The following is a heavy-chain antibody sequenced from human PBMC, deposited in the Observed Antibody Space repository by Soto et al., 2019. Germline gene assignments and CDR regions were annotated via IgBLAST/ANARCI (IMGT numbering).Heavy chain of an antibody. CDR3: ASGDYYDSGSYVDY. V-gene: IGHV4-39*01. CDR1: GGSITSSSYY. Sequence: SETLSLTCTVSGGSITSSSYYWGWIRQPPGKGLEWIGNIYYSGSTYYNPSLNSRVTTSVDTSKNQFSLKLSSVTATDTAIYYCASGDYYDSGSYVDYCGQGALVTVSS. J-gene: IGHJ4*02. CDR2: IYYSGST. D-gene: IGHD3-10*01.